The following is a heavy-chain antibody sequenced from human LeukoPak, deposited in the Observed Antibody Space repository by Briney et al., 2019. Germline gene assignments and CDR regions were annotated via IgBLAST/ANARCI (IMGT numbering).Heavy chain of an antibody. CDR3: AKDRGVSHYDSSGYSDY. V-gene: IGHV3-23*01. Sequence: GGSLRLSCAASGFTFSSYAMSWVRQAPGKGLEWVSAISGSGGSTYYADSVKGRFTISRDNSKNTLYLQMNSLRAEDTAVYYCAKDRGVSHYDSSGYSDYWGQGTLVTVSS. CDR2: ISGSGGST. J-gene: IGHJ4*02. CDR1: GFTFSSYA. D-gene: IGHD3-22*01.